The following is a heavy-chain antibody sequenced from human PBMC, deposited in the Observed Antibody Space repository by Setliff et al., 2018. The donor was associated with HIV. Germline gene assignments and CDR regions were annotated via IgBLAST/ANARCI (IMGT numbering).Heavy chain of an antibody. CDR3: AREGYSSSWNDYYYLDV. D-gene: IGHD6-13*01. Sequence: SETLSLTCAVYGGSFRGYYWRWIRQPPGKGLEWIGEINHSGSTNYNPSIKSRVTISVDTSKKQFFLKLSSVTAAYTAVYYCAREGYSSSWNDYYYLDVCGKGTTFTVSS. V-gene: IGHV4-34*01. CDR2: INHSGST. J-gene: IGHJ6*03. CDR1: GGSFRGYY.